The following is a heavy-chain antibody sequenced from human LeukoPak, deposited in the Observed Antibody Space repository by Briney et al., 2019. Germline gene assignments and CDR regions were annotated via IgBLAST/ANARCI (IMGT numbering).Heavy chain of an antibody. J-gene: IGHJ5*02. D-gene: IGHD1-1*01. Sequence: ASVKVSCKASGYTFTGYSMHWVRQAPGQGLEWMAWINPDSGATKYAQKFQGRATMTRDTSISTAYMELTRLTSDDTAVYYCARSRYNWNANWFDPWGQGSLVSVSS. CDR3: ARSRYNWNANWFDP. CDR2: INPDSGAT. CDR1: GYTFTGYS. V-gene: IGHV1-2*02.